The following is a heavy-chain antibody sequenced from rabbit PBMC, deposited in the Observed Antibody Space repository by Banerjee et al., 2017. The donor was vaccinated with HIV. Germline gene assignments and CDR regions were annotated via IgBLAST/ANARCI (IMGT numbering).Heavy chain of an antibody. D-gene: IGHD4-2*01. CDR1: GFSFSNRYV. J-gene: IGHJ4*01. CDR2: INTSSGNT. V-gene: IGHV1S40*01. CDR3: ATDYAGETVYGDGVFNL. Sequence: QSLEESGGDLVKPGASLTLTCTASGFSFSNRYVMCWVRQAPGKGLEWIACINTSSGNTVYATWAKGRFTISKTSSTTVTLQMTSLTAADTATYFCATDYAGETVYGDGVFNLWGQGTLVTVS.